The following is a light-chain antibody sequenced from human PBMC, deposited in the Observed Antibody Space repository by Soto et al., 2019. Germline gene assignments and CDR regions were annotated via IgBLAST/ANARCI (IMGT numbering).Light chain of an antibody. J-gene: IGKJ5*01. Sequence: VVMTQSPLSLPVTLGQPASISCRSSQGLVYIDGNSYLSWFQQRPGQSPRRLIYKVSDRVSGVPDRLSGSGSGTDFTLKISRVEAEDVEIYYCMQGTRWPRTFGQGTRLEIK. V-gene: IGKV2-30*01. CDR1: QGLVYIDGNSY. CDR3: MQGTRWPRT. CDR2: KVS.